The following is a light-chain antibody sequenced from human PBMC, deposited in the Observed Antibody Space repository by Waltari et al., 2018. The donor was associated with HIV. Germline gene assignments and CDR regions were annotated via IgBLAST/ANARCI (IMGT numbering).Light chain of an antibody. CDR3: QAWDSGTVV. Sequence: SYELAQPPSVSVSLGQTASISGPGDKLGDKYVSWYSQSPVQSPVLVIYDDNKRPSGIPERFSGSNSGDTGTLTISGTQAVDEADYYCQAWDSGTVVFGGGTKLTVL. J-gene: IGLJ2*01. CDR2: DDN. V-gene: IGLV3-1*01. CDR1: KLGDKY.